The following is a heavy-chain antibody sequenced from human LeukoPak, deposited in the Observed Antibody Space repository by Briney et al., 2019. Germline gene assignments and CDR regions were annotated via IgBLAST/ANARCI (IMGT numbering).Heavy chain of an antibody. Sequence: GEYLKTSCKGSGYIFSSYWIGWVRQMPGKGLEWMGIIYPSDSDTRYSPSFQGQVTISADKSISTPYLQWSSLKASDTAMYYCARRMVRGVITSPFDYWGQGTLVTVSS. CDR2: IYPSDSDT. D-gene: IGHD3-10*01. CDR1: GYIFSSYW. J-gene: IGHJ4*02. CDR3: ARRMVRGVITSPFDY. V-gene: IGHV5-51*01.